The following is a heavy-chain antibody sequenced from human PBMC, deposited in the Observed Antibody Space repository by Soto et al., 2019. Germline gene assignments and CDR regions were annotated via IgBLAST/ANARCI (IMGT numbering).Heavy chain of an antibody. CDR2: INPNSGST. Sequence: EASVKVSWKSSGYTCIGYYIYWVRQAPGQGLEWMGWINPNSGSTNYAQKFQGRVTMTKDTSISTTYMDLSRLISDDTAVYYCARYCSSVSCYDEIWGQGTMVTVSS. D-gene: IGHD2-15*01. CDR3: ARYCSSVSCYDEI. V-gene: IGHV1-2*02. CDR1: GYTCIGYY. J-gene: IGHJ3*02.